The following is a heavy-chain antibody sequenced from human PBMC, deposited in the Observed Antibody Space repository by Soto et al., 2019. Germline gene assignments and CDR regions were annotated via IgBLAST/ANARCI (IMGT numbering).Heavy chain of an antibody. CDR1: GFTFSSYD. V-gene: IGHV3-13*01. J-gene: IGHJ6*02. Sequence: EVQLVESGGGLVQPGGSLRLSCAASGFTFSSYDMHWVRQATGKGLEWVSAIGTDGDTYYPGSVKGRFPTSRENAKNSVYLEMDILRAGDRAEYYCARAGRARYYYGMDVWGQGTTVTVSS. CDR3: ARAGRARYYYGMDV. D-gene: IGHD6-19*01. CDR2: IGTDGDT.